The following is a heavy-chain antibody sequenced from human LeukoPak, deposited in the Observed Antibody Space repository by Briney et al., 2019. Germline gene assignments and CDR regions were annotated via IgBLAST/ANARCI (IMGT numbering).Heavy chain of an antibody. CDR1: GGSIGSSSYY. CDR2: IYYSGST. V-gene: IGHV4-39*01. CDR3: ASRPYYDSSGYYEYYFDY. Sequence: SETLSLTCTVSGGSIGSSSYYWGWIRQPPGKGLEWIGSIYYSGSTYYNPSLKSRVTISVDTSKNQFSLKLSSVTAADTAVYYCASRPYYDSSGYYEYYFDYWGQGTLVTVSS. D-gene: IGHD3-22*01. J-gene: IGHJ4*02.